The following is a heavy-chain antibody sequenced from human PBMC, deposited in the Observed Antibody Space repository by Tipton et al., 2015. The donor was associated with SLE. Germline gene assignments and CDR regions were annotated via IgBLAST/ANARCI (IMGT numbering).Heavy chain of an antibody. CDR1: GFTVSSKY. V-gene: IGHV3-66*01. J-gene: IGHJ3*02. CDR2: IYSRGDT. Sequence: SLRLSCAASGFTVSSKYMAWVRQAPGKGLEWVSVIYSRGDTHYADSVKGRFTISRDNSKNAVHLQMNTLRGEDTAVYYCARGMMGYDAFDIWGQGTLVTVSS. CDR3: ARGMMGYDAFDI. D-gene: IGHD3-16*01.